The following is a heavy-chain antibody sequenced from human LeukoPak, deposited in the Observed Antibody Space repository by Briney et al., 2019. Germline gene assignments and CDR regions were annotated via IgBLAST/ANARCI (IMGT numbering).Heavy chain of an antibody. J-gene: IGHJ6*02. CDR1: GFTFSSYG. V-gene: IGHV3-33*01. CDR3: ARDGYDSGYYYGMDV. D-gene: IGHD5-12*01. CDR2: IWYDGSNK. Sequence: GGSLRLSCAASGFTFSSYGMHWVRQAPGKGLEWVAVIWYDGSNKYYADSVKGRFTISRDNSKNTLYLQMNSLRAEDTAVYYCARDGYDSGYYYGMDVWGQGTTVTVSS.